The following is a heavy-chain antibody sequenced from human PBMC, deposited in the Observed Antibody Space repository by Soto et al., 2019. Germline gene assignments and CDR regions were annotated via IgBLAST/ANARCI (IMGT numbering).Heavy chain of an antibody. Sequence: GASVKVSCKASGYTFTSYDINWVRQATGQGLEWMGWMNPNSGNTGYAQKFQGRVTMTRNTSISTAYMELSSLRSEDTAVYYCALVTTGYYYYYMDVWGKGTTVTVSS. D-gene: IGHD4-17*01. CDR1: GYTFTSYD. CDR2: MNPNSGNT. J-gene: IGHJ6*03. CDR3: ALVTTGYYYYYMDV. V-gene: IGHV1-8*01.